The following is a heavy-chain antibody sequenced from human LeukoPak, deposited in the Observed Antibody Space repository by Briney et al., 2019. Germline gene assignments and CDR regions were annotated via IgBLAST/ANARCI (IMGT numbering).Heavy chain of an antibody. CDR3: ATPLRYYYDSSGYNDY. CDR2: FDPEDGET. J-gene: IGHJ4*02. Sequence: GASVKVSCTVSGYTLTELSMHWVRQAPGKGLEWMGGFDPEDGETIYAQKFQGRVTMTEDTSTDTAYMELSSLRSEDTAVYYCATPLRYYYDSSGYNDYWGQGTLVTVSS. D-gene: IGHD3-22*01. V-gene: IGHV1-24*01. CDR1: GYTLTELS.